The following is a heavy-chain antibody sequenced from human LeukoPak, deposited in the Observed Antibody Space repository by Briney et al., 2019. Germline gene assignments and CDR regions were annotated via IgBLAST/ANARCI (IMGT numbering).Heavy chain of an antibody. D-gene: IGHD3-16*01. J-gene: IGHJ4*02. CDR3: ARVELGLFDY. Sequence: SETLSLTCTVSGGSISSSSYYWGWIRQPPRKGLEWIGSIYYSGSTYYNPSLKSRVTISVDTSKNQFSLKLSSVTTADTAVYYCARVELGLFDYWGQGTLVTVSS. CDR1: GGSISSSSYY. V-gene: IGHV4-39*07. CDR2: IYYSGST.